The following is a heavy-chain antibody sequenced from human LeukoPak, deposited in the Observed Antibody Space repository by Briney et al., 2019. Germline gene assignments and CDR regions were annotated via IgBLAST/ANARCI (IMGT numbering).Heavy chain of an antibody. Sequence: SETLSLTCAVYGGSFSGYYWSWIRQPPGKGLEWIGEINHSGSTNYNPSLKSRVTISVDTSKNQFSLKLSSVTAADTAVYYCARGPWMYYFDYWGQGTLVTVSS. D-gene: IGHD2-2*03. J-gene: IGHJ4*02. CDR1: GGSFSGYY. V-gene: IGHV4-34*01. CDR2: INHSGST. CDR3: ARGPWMYYFDY.